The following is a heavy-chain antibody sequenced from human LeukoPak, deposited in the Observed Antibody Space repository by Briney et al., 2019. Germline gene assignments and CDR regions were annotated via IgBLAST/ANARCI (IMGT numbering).Heavy chain of an antibody. Sequence: SETLSLTCTVSGGSISSSSYYWGWIRQPPGKGLEWIGSIYYSGSTYYNPSLKSRVTISVDTSKKQFSLKLSSVTAADTAVYYCARGETRSAYDYGSGSYYRTWGQGTLVTVSS. V-gene: IGHV4-39*07. CDR2: IYYSGST. CDR1: GGSISSSSYY. D-gene: IGHD3-10*01. J-gene: IGHJ4*02. CDR3: ARGETRSAYDYGSGSYYRT.